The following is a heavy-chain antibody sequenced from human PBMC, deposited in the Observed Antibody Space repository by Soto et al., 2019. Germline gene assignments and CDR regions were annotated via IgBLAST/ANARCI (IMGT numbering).Heavy chain of an antibody. CDR2: IIPVFGTA. CDR3: ARVGYCSGGSCYGYFDY. D-gene: IGHD2-15*01. J-gene: IGHJ4*02. CDR1: GGTFSSYA. Sequence: GASVKVSCKASGGTFSSYAISWVRQAPGRGLEWMGGIIPVFGTANYAQKFQGRVTITADESTSTAYMELSSLRSEDTAVYYCARVGYCSGGSCYGYFDYRGQGTLVTVSS. V-gene: IGHV1-69*13.